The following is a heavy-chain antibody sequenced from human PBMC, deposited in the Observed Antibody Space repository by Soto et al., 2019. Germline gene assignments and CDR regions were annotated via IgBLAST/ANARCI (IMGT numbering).Heavy chain of an antibody. CDR1: GFTFSSYA. D-gene: IGHD2-8*02. J-gene: IGHJ3*02. Sequence: EVQLLESGGGLVQPGGSLRLSCAASGFTFSSYAMSWVRQAPGKGLEWVSAIRGTGGDTYYADSVKGRFTISRDNSQNTLYLQMNGLRAEDTAVYYCANRAAEASWCTTARCCLIAFDNWGRGTMVTVSS. V-gene: IGHV3-23*01. CDR2: IRGTGGDT. CDR3: ANRAAEASWCTTARCCLIAFDN.